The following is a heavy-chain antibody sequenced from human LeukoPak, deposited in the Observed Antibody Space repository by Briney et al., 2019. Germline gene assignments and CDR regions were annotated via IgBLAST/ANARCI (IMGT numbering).Heavy chain of an antibody. D-gene: IGHD6-6*01. V-gene: IGHV4-59*01. CDR2: IYYSGST. J-gene: IGHJ5*02. CDR1: GGSISSYY. CDR3: AGESIAGFDP. Sequence: SETLSLTCTVSGGSISSYYWSWIRQPPGKGLEWTGYIYYSGSTNYNPSLKSRVTISVDTSKNQFSLKLSSVTAADTAVYYCAGESIAGFDPWGQGTLVTVSS.